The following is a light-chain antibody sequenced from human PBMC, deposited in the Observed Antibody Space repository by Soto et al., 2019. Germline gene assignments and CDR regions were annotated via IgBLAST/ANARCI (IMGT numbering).Light chain of an antibody. CDR3: QQYDSYWRT. CDR1: QGISSR. CDR2: DAS. Sequence: DIEMTQSPATLSSSPGDRVTISCRASQGISSRLAWYQQKPGKAPKLLIYDASSMESGVPSRFSGSGSGTDFTLTISSLQPDDFAAYYCQQYDSYWRTFGGGTKVEIK. V-gene: IGKV1-5*01. J-gene: IGKJ4*01.